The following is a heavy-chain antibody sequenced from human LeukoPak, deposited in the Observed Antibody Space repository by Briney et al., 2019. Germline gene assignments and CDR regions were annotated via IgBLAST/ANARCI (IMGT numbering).Heavy chain of an antibody. Sequence: ASVKVACKASDYTFTTYGISWVRQAPGQGLEWMGWINPYNGNTIYAQKLQGRVTMTTDTSTTTAYMELRSLRSDDTAVYYCARVGTATVISRLDYWGQGTLVSVSS. J-gene: IGHJ4*02. CDR1: DYTFTTYG. D-gene: IGHD4-23*01. V-gene: IGHV1-18*01. CDR2: INPYNGNT. CDR3: ARVGTATVISRLDY.